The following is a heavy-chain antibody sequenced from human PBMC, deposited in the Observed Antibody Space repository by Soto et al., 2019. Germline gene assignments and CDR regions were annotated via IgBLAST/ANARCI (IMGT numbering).Heavy chain of an antibody. CDR3: ARRSYSSGWYFDY. CDR1: GGSISSYY. J-gene: IGHJ4*02. Sequence: QVQLQESCPGLVKPSETLSLTCTVSGGSISSYYWSWIRQPPGKGLEWIGYIYYSGSTNYNPSLKSQVPISVDTSKNQFALKLSSVTAADTAVYYCARRSYSSGWYFDYWGQGTLVTVSS. V-gene: IGHV4-59*08. D-gene: IGHD6-19*01. CDR2: IYYSGST.